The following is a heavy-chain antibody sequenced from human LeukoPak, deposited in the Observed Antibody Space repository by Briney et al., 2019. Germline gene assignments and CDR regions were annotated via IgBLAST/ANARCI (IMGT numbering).Heavy chain of an antibody. Sequence: ASVKVSCKASGYTFTSYYMHWVRQAPGQGLEWMGIINPSGGSTSYAQKFQGRVTVTRDTSTSTVYMELSSLRSEDTAVYYCARPHNLRGGYNLWGQGTLVTVSS. CDR2: INPSGGST. CDR3: ARPHNLRGGYNL. CDR1: GYTFTSYY. J-gene: IGHJ4*02. V-gene: IGHV1-46*01. D-gene: IGHD5-24*01.